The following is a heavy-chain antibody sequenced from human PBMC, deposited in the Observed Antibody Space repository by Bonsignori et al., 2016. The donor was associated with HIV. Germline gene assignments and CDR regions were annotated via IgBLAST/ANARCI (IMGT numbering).Heavy chain of an antibody. CDR2: INPNSGGT. CDR3: AISNYDYYYMDA. Sequence: ASVKVSCKASRYTFTGNYIHWVRQAPGQGLEWMGWINPNSGGTNYAQKFQGRVTMTRDTPISTVYMELNRLRYDDTAVYYCAISNYDYYYMDAWGKGTTVTVSS. V-gene: IGHV1-2*02. J-gene: IGHJ6*03. CDR1: RYTFTGNY.